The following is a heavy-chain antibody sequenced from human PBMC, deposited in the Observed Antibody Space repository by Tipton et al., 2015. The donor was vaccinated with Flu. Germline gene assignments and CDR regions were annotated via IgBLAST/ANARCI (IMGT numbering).Heavy chain of an antibody. V-gene: IGHV4-38-2*01. CDR3: ARRDFSNYVSEPKNWFDI. CDR1: GASIGSPYC. D-gene: IGHD4-11*01. J-gene: IGHJ5*02. Sequence: LRLSCSVSGASIGSPYCWGWVRQPPGKGLEWIGNICPGSPYYNPSLKSRVSMSVDRSQNELSLGLTSVTAADTAVYFCARRDFSNYVSEPKNWFDIWGQGTLVTVSS. CDR2: ICPGSP.